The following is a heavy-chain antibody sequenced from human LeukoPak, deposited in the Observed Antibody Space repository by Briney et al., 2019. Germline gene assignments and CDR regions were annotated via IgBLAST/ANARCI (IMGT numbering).Heavy chain of an antibody. CDR2: IYPGDSDT. CDR3: ARRRDSGSYYNDAFDI. V-gene: IGHV5-51*01. D-gene: IGHD3-10*01. CDR1: GYSFTSYW. Sequence: GESLKISCKGSGYSFTSYWIGWVRQMPGKGLEWMGIIYPGDSDTRYSPSFQGQVTISADKSISTAYLQWSSLKASDTAMYYCARRRDSGSYYNDAFDIWGQGTMVTVSS. J-gene: IGHJ3*02.